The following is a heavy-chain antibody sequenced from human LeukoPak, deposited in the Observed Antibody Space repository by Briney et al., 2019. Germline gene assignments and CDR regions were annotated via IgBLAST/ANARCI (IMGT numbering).Heavy chain of an antibody. CDR3: ARETTAYYDFWSGYYGWFDP. J-gene: IGHJ5*02. Sequence: SETLSLTCTVSGGSISNYYWSWIRQPPGKGLEWIGYIYYSGTTNYNPSLKSRVTISVDTSKNQFSLKLNSVTAADTAVYYCARETTAYYDFWSGYYGWFDPWGQGTLVTVSS. D-gene: IGHD3-3*01. CDR1: GGSISNYY. V-gene: IGHV4-59*01. CDR2: IYYSGTT.